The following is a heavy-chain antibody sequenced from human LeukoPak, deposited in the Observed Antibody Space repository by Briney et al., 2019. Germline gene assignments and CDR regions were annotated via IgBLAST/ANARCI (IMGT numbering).Heavy chain of an antibody. V-gene: IGHV3-23*01. Sequence: PGGSLRLSCAASGFTFSSYGMSWVRQAPGKGLEWVSAISGSGGSTYYADSVKGRFTISRDNSKNTLYLQMNSLRAEDTAVYYCATKVRLLWFGEDNWFDPWGQGTLVTVSS. D-gene: IGHD3-10*01. CDR2: ISGSGGST. CDR3: ATKVRLLWFGEDNWFDP. J-gene: IGHJ5*02. CDR1: GFTFSSYG.